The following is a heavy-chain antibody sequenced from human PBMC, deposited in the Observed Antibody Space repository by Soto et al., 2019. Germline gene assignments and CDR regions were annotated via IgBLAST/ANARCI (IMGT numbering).Heavy chain of an antibody. V-gene: IGHV3-30*03. Sequence: LSLSCAASGINFGVFGMHWVRQAPGKGLEWLSVLSYEGSEEYYADSVRGRFTISRDNSKNTLFLQMDSLRVDDTGVYYCALTRRSSLLEVAGPGFEYWGQGTLVTVSS. D-gene: IGHD6-19*01. CDR1: GINFGVFG. CDR3: ALTRRSSLLEVAGPGFEY. CDR2: LSYEGSEE. J-gene: IGHJ4*02.